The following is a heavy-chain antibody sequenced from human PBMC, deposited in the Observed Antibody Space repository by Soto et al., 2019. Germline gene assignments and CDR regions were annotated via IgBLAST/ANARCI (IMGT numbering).Heavy chain of an antibody. D-gene: IGHD4-17*01. CDR3: ARAHDYGGNFPPHKYFDY. J-gene: IGHJ4*02. V-gene: IGHV3-64*04. Sequence: PGGSLRLSCSASGFTFSSYAMHWVRQAPGKGLEYVSAISSNGGSTYYADSVKGRFTISRDNSKNQFSLKLSSVTAADTAVYYCARAHDYGGNFPPHKYFDYWGQGTLVIVSS. CDR1: GFTFSSYA. CDR2: ISSNGGST.